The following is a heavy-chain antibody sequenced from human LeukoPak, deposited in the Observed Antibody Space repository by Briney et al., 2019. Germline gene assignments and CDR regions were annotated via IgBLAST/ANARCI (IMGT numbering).Heavy chain of an antibody. CDR2: ISHSGST. D-gene: IGHD1-26*01. CDR3: ARVLLVGAILDDFDY. V-gene: IGHV4-38-2*02. CDR1: GYSISSGYY. J-gene: IGHJ4*02. Sequence: PSETLSLTCTVSGYSISSGYYWGWIRPPPGKGLEWIGSISHSGSTYYNPSLKSRVSISVDTSKNQFSLRLSSVTAADTAVYYCARVLLVGAILDDFDYWGQGTLVTVSS.